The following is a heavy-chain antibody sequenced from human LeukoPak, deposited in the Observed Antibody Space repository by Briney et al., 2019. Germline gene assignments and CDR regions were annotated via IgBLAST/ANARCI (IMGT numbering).Heavy chain of an antibody. Sequence: PSETLSLTCTVSGGSISSSTYYWGWIRQPPGKGLEWIGSIYYTGSTYYNPSLKSRVSMSVDTSKNQFSLRVNSMTAADTAVYYCARGDFWSGAPTDWGQGTLVTVSS. V-gene: IGHV4-39*07. CDR2: IYYTGST. CDR3: ARGDFWSGAPTD. CDR1: GGSISSSTYY. D-gene: IGHD3-3*01. J-gene: IGHJ4*02.